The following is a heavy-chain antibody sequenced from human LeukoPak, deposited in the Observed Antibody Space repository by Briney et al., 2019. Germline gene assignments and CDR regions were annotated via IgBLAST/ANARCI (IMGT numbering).Heavy chain of an antibody. Sequence: GGFLRLSCAASGFTFSSYWMSWVRQAPGKGLEWVANIKQDGSEKYYVDSVKGRFTIPRDNAKNSLYLQMNSLRAEDTAVYYCARDTDYGDYVYAFDIWGQGTMVTVSS. CDR2: IKQDGSEK. D-gene: IGHD4-17*01. CDR3: ARDTDYGDYVYAFDI. J-gene: IGHJ3*02. CDR1: GFTFSSYW. V-gene: IGHV3-7*03.